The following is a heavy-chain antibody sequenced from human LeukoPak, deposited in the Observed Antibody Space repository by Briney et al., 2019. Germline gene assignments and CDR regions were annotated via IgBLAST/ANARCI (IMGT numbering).Heavy chain of an antibody. CDR1: GGSISSGGYY. D-gene: IGHD1-7*01. V-gene: IGHV4-31*03. CDR2: IYYSGST. Sequence: SQTLSLTCTVSGGSISSGGYYWSWIRQHPGKGLEWIGYIYYSGSTYYNPSLKSRVTISVDTSKNQFSLKLSSVTAADTAVYYCARRYSWNSYYFDYWGQGTLVTVSS. CDR3: ARRYSWNSYYFDY. J-gene: IGHJ4*02.